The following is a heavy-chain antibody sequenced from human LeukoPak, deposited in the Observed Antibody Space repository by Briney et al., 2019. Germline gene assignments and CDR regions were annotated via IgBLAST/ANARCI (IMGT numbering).Heavy chain of an antibody. CDR3: ARAAGRGWFDP. CDR2: MNPKSGGT. V-gene: IGHV1-2*02. D-gene: IGHD2-15*01. Sequence: GASVKVSRKPSGYTFSNYYIHWVRPAPGQGLEWMGSMNPKSGGTKYAQKFQGRVSMTRDTSISTAYMELASLTSDDTAVYYCARAAGRGWFDPWGQGNLITVSS. CDR1: GYTFSNYY. J-gene: IGHJ5*02.